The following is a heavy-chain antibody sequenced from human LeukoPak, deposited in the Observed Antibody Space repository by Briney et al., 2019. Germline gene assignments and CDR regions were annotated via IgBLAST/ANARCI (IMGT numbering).Heavy chain of an antibody. Sequence: PGGSLRLSCAASGFTFSSYAMSWVRQAPGKGLEWVAAISGSGGRTYYADSVKGRFTISRDNSKNSLYLQMNSLRAEDTAVYYCARDLLDGYNYQVAFDIWGQGTMVTVSS. CDR3: ARDLLDGYNYQVAFDI. V-gene: IGHV3-23*01. CDR1: GFTFSSYA. D-gene: IGHD5-24*01. CDR2: ISGSGGRT. J-gene: IGHJ3*02.